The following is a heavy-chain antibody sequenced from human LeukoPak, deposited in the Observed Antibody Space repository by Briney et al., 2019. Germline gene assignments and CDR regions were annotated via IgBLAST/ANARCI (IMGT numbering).Heavy chain of an antibody. CDR3: AKSGPQEVTTVNY. CDR1: GFTFSSYG. V-gene: IGHV3-30*18. D-gene: IGHD4-17*01. Sequence: GGSLRLSCAASGFTFSSYGMHWVRQAPGKGLEWVAVISYDGSNKYYADSVKGRFTISRDNSKNTLYLQMNSLRAEDTAVYYCAKSGPQEVTTVNYWGQGTLVTVSS. CDR2: ISYDGSNK. J-gene: IGHJ4*02.